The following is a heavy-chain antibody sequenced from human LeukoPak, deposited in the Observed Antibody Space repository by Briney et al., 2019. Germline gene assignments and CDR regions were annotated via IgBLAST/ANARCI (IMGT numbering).Heavy chain of an antibody. CDR1: GGSFSGYY. D-gene: IGHD5-12*01. J-gene: IGHJ4*02. CDR3: ASRPLYSGYDLYYFDY. Sequence: PSETLSLTCAVYGGSFSGYYWSWIRQPPGKGLEWIGEINHSGSTNYNPSLKSRVTISVDTSKNQFSLKLSSVTAADTAVYYCASRPLYSGYDLYYFDYWGQGTLVTVSS. CDR2: INHSGST. V-gene: IGHV4-34*01.